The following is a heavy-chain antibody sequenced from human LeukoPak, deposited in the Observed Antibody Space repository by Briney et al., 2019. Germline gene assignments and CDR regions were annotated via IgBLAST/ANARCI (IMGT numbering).Heavy chain of an antibody. CDR2: ISYDGSNK. D-gene: IGHD3-22*01. V-gene: IGHV3-30*03. Sequence: HSGRSLRLSCAASGFTFSSYGMHWVRQAPGKGLEWVAVISYDGSNKYYADSVKGRFTISRDNAKNSLYLQMNSLRAEDTAVYYCAREVRAYYYDSSGYPYFDYWGQGTLVTVSS. CDR3: AREVRAYYYDSSGYPYFDY. J-gene: IGHJ4*02. CDR1: GFTFSSYG.